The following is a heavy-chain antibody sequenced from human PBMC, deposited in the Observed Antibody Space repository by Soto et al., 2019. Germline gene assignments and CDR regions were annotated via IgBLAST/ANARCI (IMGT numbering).Heavy chain of an antibody. CDR2: ISSSSSYI. D-gene: IGHD3-10*01. CDR1: GFTFSSDS. V-gene: IGHV3-21*01. CDR3: ARGHESLWFGENRDY. J-gene: IGHJ4*02. Sequence: GGSLRLSCAASGFTFSSDSMNWFRQAPGKGLEWVSSISSSSSYIYYADSVKGRFTISRDNAENSLYLQMNSLRAEDTAVYYCARGHESLWFGENRDYWGQGTLVTVSS.